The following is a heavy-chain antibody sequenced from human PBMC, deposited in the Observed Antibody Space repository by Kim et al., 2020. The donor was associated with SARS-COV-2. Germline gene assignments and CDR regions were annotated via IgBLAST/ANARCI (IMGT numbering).Heavy chain of an antibody. CDR3: ATDGVSRLGFTYWYFDL. D-gene: IGHD5-12*01. Sequence: GGSLRLSCAASGFTFSSYAMSWVRQAPGKGLEWVSAISGSGGSTYYADSVKGRFTISRDNSKNTLYLQMNSLRAEDTAVYYCATDGVSRLGFTYWYFDLWGRGTLVTVSS. CDR2: ISGSGGST. J-gene: IGHJ2*01. V-gene: IGHV3-23*01. CDR1: GFTFSSYA.